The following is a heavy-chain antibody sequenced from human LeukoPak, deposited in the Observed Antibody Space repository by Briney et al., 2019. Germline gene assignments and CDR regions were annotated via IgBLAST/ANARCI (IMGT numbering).Heavy chain of an antibody. V-gene: IGHV5-51*01. Sequence: GESLKISCKGSGYTFTSHWIGWVRQMPGKGLEWRGVIYPGDSDTRCSPSFQGQVTISADESISPAYLQWSSLKASDTAMYYCARHDRWDAGTQGGMDVWGQGTTVTVSS. J-gene: IGHJ6*02. D-gene: IGHD1-14*01. CDR2: IYPGDSDT. CDR1: GYTFTSHW. CDR3: ARHDRWDAGTQGGMDV.